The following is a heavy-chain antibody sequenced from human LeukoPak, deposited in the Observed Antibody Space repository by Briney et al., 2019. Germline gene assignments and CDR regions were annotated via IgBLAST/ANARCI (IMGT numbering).Heavy chain of an antibody. Sequence: ASVKVCSKASGYTFTSYYMHWVRQAPGQGLEWMGIINPSGGSTSYAQKFQGRVTMTRDTSTSTVYMELSSLRSEDTAVYYCARSGAYYYDSSGYFLAYWGQGTLVTVSS. J-gene: IGHJ4*02. D-gene: IGHD3-22*01. V-gene: IGHV1-46*01. CDR2: INPSGGST. CDR1: GYTFTSYY. CDR3: ARSGAYYYDSSGYFLAY.